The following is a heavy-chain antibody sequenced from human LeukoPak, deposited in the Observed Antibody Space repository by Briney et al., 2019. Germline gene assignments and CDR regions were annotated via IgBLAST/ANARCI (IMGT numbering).Heavy chain of an antibody. D-gene: IGHD6-19*01. CDR1: GDSVSSNSAA. CDR2: TYYRSKWYN. J-gene: IGHJ5*02. CDR3: ARDGYSSGWEEFDP. Sequence: SQTLPLTCAISGDSVSSNSAAWNWIRQSPSRGLEWLGRTYYRSKWYNDYAVSVKSRITINPDTSKNQFSLQLNSVTPEDTAVYYCARDGYSSGWEEFDPWGQGTLVTVSS. V-gene: IGHV6-1*01.